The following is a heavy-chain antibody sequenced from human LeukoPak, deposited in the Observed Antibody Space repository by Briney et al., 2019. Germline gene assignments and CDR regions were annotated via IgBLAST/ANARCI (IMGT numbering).Heavy chain of an antibody. V-gene: IGHV3-33*01. J-gene: IGHJ4*02. D-gene: IGHD1-26*01. CDR1: GFTFSDYG. Sequence: PGTSLRLSCAASGFTFSDYGMHWVRQAPGKGLEWVAVIWHDGTNKYYMDSVKGRFTISRDNSKNTLFLQMSSLRADDTAVYYCARAPRKVGAGCLDNWGQGTLVTVSS. CDR3: ARAPRKVGAGCLDN. CDR2: IWHDGTNK.